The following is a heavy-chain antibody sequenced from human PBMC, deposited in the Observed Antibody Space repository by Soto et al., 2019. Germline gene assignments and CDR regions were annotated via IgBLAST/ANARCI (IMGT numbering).Heavy chain of an antibody. Sequence: PSETLSLTCAVYGGSFSGYYWSWIRQPPGKGLEWIGEINHSGSTNYNPSLKSRVTISVDTSKNQFSLKLSSVTAADTAVYYCARGLAARHYYYYYMDVWGKGTTGTVSS. CDR3: ARGLAARHYYYYYMDV. CDR2: INHSGST. D-gene: IGHD6-6*01. V-gene: IGHV4-34*01. J-gene: IGHJ6*03. CDR1: GGSFSGYY.